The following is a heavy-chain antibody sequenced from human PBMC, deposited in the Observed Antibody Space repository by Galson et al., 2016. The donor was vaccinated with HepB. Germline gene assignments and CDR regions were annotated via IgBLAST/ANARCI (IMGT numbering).Heavy chain of an antibody. Sequence: SLRLSCAASGFKFNSYEMNWVRQAPGKGLEWVSYISSSGNTRYYADSVKGRFTISRDNSKNTLYLQMHRLRFEDTAVYYCASDPRQWQRGYNYGFEYWGQGTLVSVSS. V-gene: IGHV3-48*03. D-gene: IGHD5-18*01. CDR2: ISSSGNTR. CDR1: GFKFNSYE. J-gene: IGHJ4*02. CDR3: ASDPRQWQRGYNYGFEY.